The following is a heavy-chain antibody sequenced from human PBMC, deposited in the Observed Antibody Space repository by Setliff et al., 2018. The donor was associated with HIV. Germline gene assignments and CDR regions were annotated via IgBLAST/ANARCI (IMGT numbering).Heavy chain of an antibody. CDR1: GGTFSSYG. J-gene: IGHJ6*02. V-gene: IGHV1-69*05. CDR2: IIPMFGTG. D-gene: IGHD6-13*01. Sequence: VASVKVSCKTSGGTFSSYGISWVRQAPGQGLEWMGGIIPMFGTGFYAQKFQGRVTITTDESRSTAYMELSSLSSEDTAVFYCARVGHSSSYHYYGMDVWGQGTTVTVSS. CDR3: ARVGHSSSYHYYGMDV.